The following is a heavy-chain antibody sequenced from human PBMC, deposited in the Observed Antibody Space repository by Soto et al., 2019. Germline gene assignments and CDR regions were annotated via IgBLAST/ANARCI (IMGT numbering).Heavy chain of an antibody. CDR3: ARGQRFSDWFDP. CDR1: GGSMTSYY. J-gene: IGHJ5*02. D-gene: IGHD3-3*01. CDR2: VYSSGGT. Sequence: SETLSLTCTDSGGSMTSYYRTLIRQPAGKGLEWIGRVYSSGGTHYNPSLKSRVTISLDTSKNQFSLRLLSVTDADTAVYFCARGQRFSDWFDPWGQGTLVTVSS. V-gene: IGHV4-4*07.